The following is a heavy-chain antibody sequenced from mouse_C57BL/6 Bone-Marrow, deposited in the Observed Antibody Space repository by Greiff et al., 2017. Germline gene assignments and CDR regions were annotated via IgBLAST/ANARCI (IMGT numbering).Heavy chain of an antibody. V-gene: IGHV6-6*01. CDR2: IRNKANNHAT. J-gene: IGHJ2*01. CDR1: GFTFSDAW. Sequence: EVQVVESGGGLVQPGGSMKLSCAASGFTFSDAWMDWVRQSPEKGLEWVAEIRNKANNHATYYAESVKGRFTISRDDSKSSVYLQMNSLRAEDTGIYYCTSLITTVVAPFFDYWGQGTTLTVSS. D-gene: IGHD1-1*01. CDR3: TSLITTVVAPFFDY.